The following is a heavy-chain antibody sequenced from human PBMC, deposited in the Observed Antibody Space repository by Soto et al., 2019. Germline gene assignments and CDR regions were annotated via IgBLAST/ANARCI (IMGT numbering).Heavy chain of an antibody. CDR1: GYTFTSFY. CDR3: AREGFDY. Sequence: ALVKVSCKASGYTFTSFYMHWVRQAPGQGLEWMGIINPSGGSTSYXXKFQVRVXXTRDTSTSTGXMELSXLGSDDTAVYYCAREGFDYWGQGTLVTVSS. CDR2: INPSGGST. V-gene: IGHV1-46*01. J-gene: IGHJ4*02.